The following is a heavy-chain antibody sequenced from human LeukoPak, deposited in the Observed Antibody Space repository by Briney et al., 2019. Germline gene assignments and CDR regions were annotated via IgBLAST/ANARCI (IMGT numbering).Heavy chain of an antibody. CDR1: GGSIDSYY. Sequence: PSETLSLTCTVSGGSIDSYYWSWIRQPPEKGLEWIGYIYYTGSTEYHPSLKSRVTISLDTSKNQFSLKLTSVTAADTAVYYCARVYQAAEYYFDYWGQGNLVSVSS. J-gene: IGHJ4*02. V-gene: IGHV4-59*01. CDR3: ARVYQAAEYYFDY. CDR2: IYYTGST. D-gene: IGHD2-2*01.